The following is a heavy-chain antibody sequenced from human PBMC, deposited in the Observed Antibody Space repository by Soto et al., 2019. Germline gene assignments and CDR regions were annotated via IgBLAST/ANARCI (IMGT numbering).Heavy chain of an antibody. CDR1: GYAFTNYG. J-gene: IGHJ4*02. V-gene: IGHV1-18*01. Sequence: QVQLVQSGAEVKKPGASVKVSCKASGYAFTNYGISWVRQPPGQGLELMGWISGYNGNTNYVQNLQGRVTMTTDTSSNTAYMELTSLRSDDTAVYYCARAGRYYGGDVDYWGQGTLVTVSS. CDR2: ISGYNGNT. CDR3: ARAGRYYGGDVDY. D-gene: IGHD2-21*02.